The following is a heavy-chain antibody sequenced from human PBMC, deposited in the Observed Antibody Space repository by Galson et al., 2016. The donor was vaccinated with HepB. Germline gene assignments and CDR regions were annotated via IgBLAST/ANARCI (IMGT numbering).Heavy chain of an antibody. CDR3: VRDHSVVPTTAYNWFDP. V-gene: IGHV3-74*01. Sequence: SLRLSCAASGFAFSSHWMHWVRQDLGKGLVWVSRINSDGTISNYADSVKGRFTISRDNAKNTLYLHMNSLRAEDTAVYFCVRDHSVVPTTAYNWFDPWGRGTLVTVSS. CDR1: GFAFSSHW. D-gene: IGHD4-23*01. CDR2: INSDGTIS. J-gene: IGHJ5*02.